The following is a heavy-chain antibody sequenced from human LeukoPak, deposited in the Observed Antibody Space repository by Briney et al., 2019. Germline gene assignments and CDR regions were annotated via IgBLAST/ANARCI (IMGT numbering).Heavy chain of an antibody. V-gene: IGHV4-34*01. J-gene: IGHJ5*02. CDR1: GGSFSGYY. CDR2: INHSGST. D-gene: IGHD2-15*01. CDR3: SVVGAKNWFDP. Sequence: SETLSLTCAVYGGSFSGYYWSWIRQPPGKGLEWIGEINHSGSTNYNPSLKSRVTISVDTSKNQFSLKLSSVTAADTAVYYCSVVGAKNWFDPWGQGTLVTVSS.